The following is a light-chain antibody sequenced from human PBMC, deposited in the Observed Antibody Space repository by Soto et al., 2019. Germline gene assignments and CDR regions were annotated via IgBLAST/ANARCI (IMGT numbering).Light chain of an antibody. J-gene: IGKJ5*01. CDR3: QYASSSISIT. Sequence: EIVLTQSPGILSLSPGERATLSCRASQSVRSTYLAWYQQKPGQAPRLLIHGASSRATGIPDRFSGSGSGTDITLTISRLEPEDFAVYYCQYASSSISITFGQGTRLDIK. CDR2: GAS. V-gene: IGKV3-20*01. CDR1: QSVRSTY.